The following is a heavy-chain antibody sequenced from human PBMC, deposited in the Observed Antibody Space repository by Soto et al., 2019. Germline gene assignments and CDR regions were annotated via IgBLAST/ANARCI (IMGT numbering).Heavy chain of an antibody. CDR3: ARGPTTEKVAP. CDR1: GGSISSGGYS. Sequence: PSETLSLTCAVSGGSISSGGYSWSWIRQPPGKGLEWIGYIYHSGSTYYNPSLKSRVTISVDRSKNQFSLKLTSVTAADTALYYCARGPTTEKVAPWGQGIPVPVSP. CDR2: IYHSGST. D-gene: IGHD5-12*01. J-gene: IGHJ5*02. V-gene: IGHV4-30-2*01.